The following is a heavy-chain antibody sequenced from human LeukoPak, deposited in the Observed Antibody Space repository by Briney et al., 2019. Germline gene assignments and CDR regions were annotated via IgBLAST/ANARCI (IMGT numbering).Heavy chain of an antibody. CDR1: GFIFSNYE. CDR3: ARVFYGSGSCPYFDC. J-gene: IGHJ4*02. Sequence: GGSLRLSCAASGFIFSNYEMNWVRQAPGKGLEWVSYISSSGSTVYYADSVKGRFTISRDNAKNSLYLQMNSLRAEDTAVYYCARVFYGSGSCPYFDCWGQGTLVTVSS. CDR2: ISSSGSTV. D-gene: IGHD3-10*01. V-gene: IGHV3-48*03.